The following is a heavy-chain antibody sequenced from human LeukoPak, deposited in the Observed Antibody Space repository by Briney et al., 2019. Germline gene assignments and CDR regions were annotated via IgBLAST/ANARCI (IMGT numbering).Heavy chain of an antibody. J-gene: IGHJ4*02. CDR1: GDSFISHT. CDR2: IGYSGSPI. CDR3: AREYDSRATFDS. D-gene: IGHD5-24*01. Sequence: RGSLSPSCAGSGDSFISHTMIWVRQAPGKGLEWISYIGYSGSPIYYADSVKGRFGISRDDAKTSLYLHMNSLRAEDTAFYYCAREYDSRATFDSSGQG. V-gene: IGHV3-48*01.